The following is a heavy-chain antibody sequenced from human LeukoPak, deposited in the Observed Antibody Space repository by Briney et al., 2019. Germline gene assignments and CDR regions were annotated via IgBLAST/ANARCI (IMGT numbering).Heavy chain of an antibody. V-gene: IGHV4-59*01. CDR2: IYDSGST. D-gene: IGHD2-2*01. J-gene: IGHJ6*02. CDR1: GGSISSYY. CDR3: ARDLRYCSSTSCYADYYYGMDV. Sequence: PSETLSLTCTVFGGSISSYYWSWVRQPPGKGLERIGYIYDSGSTNYNPSLKSRVTISVDTSKNQFSLKLSSVTAADTAVYYCARDLRYCSSTSCYADYYYGMDVRGQGTTVTVSS.